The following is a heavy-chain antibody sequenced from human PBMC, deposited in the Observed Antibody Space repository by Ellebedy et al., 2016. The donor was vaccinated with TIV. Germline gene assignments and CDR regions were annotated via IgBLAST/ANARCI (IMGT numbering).Heavy chain of an antibody. Sequence: ASVKVSXXASGYTFTSYGISWVRQAPGQGLEWMGIINPSGGSTSYAQKFQGRVTMTRDTSTSTVYMELSSLRSEDTAVYYCARGDYSSIDYWGQGTLVTVSS. CDR2: INPSGGST. J-gene: IGHJ4*02. CDR1: GYTFTSYG. V-gene: IGHV1-46*01. CDR3: ARGDYSSIDY. D-gene: IGHD3-16*01.